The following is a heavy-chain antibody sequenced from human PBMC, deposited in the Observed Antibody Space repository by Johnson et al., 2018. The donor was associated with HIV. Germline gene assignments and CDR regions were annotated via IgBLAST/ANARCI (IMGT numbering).Heavy chain of an antibody. CDR2: ISYDGSNK. D-gene: IGHD5-18*01. Sequence: QVQLVESGGGVVQPGGSLRLSCAASGFPFSTYGMHWVRQAPGKGLAWVAIISYDGSNKSYADSVKGRFTISRDNSKNTLYLQMNSLRAEDTAVYYCARGGSDVDTAMVDSDAFDIWGQGTMVTVSS. J-gene: IGHJ3*02. CDR3: ARGGSDVDTAMVDSDAFDI. CDR1: GFPFSTYG. V-gene: IGHV3-30*19.